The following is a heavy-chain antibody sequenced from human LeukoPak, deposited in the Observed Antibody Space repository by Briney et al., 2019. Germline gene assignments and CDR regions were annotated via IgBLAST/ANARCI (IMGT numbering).Heavy chain of an antibody. J-gene: IGHJ3*02. CDR1: GYTFTIYA. V-gene: IGHV7-4-1*02. Sequence: GASVKVSCKASGYTFTIYAMNWVRQAPGQGLEWMRWINTNTGNPTYAQGFTGRFVFSLDTSVSTAYLQISSLKAEDTAVYYCAITMVRDQGAFDIWGQGTMVTVSS. CDR3: AITMVRDQGAFDI. CDR2: INTNTGNP. D-gene: IGHD3-10*01.